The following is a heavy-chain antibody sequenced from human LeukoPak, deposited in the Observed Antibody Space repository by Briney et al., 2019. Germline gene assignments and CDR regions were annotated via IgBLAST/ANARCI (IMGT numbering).Heavy chain of an antibody. Sequence: GASVKVSCKASGYTFTSYYLHWVRQAPGQGLEWMGIINPSGGSTSYAQKFQGRVTMTRDTSTSTVYMELSSLRSEDTAVYYCARVGSITMVRGGFDYWGQGTLVTVSS. D-gene: IGHD3-10*01. CDR2: INPSGGST. J-gene: IGHJ4*02. V-gene: IGHV1-46*01. CDR3: ARVGSITMVRGGFDY. CDR1: GYTFTSYY.